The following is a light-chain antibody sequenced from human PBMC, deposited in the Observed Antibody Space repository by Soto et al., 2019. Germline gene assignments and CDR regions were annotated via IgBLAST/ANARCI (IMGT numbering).Light chain of an antibody. CDR2: DAS. V-gene: IGKV3-15*01. Sequence: EIVMTQSPATLSVSPGETATLSCRASQSVISDLAWFQQKPGQSPRLLIYDASTRATGIPARFSGSGFGTEFTLTISSLQSEDFAVYWCQQYYNGPRTFGQGTNVDIK. J-gene: IGKJ1*01. CDR1: QSVISD. CDR3: QQYYNGPRT.